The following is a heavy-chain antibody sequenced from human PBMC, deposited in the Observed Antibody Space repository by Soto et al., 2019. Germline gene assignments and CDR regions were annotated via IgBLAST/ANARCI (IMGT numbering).Heavy chain of an antibody. J-gene: IGHJ4*02. D-gene: IGHD3-16*01. CDR3: ASRSLGESAPFDY. V-gene: IGHV3-23*01. CDR1: GFTFSSYA. Sequence: GGSLRLSCAASGFTFSSYAMSWVRQAPGKGLEWVSDISGSGGSTYYADSVKGRFTISRDNSKNTLYLQMNSLRAEDTAVYYCASRSLGESAPFDYRAQRTLVTVSS. CDR2: ISGSGGST.